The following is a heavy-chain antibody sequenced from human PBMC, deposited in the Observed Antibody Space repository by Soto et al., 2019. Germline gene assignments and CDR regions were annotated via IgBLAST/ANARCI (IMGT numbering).Heavy chain of an antibody. D-gene: IGHD1-1*01. V-gene: IGHV3-30*18. CDR3: ANVEHVGRDST. CDR2: ISYDGSNK. Sequence: QVQLVESGGGVVQPGRSLRLSCAASGFTFSSYGMHWVRQAPGKGLEWVAVISYDGSNKYYADSVKGRFTISRDNSKNTLYLQMNSLRAEDTAVYYCANVEHVGRDSTWGQGTLVTVSS. CDR1: GFTFSSYG. J-gene: IGHJ4*02.